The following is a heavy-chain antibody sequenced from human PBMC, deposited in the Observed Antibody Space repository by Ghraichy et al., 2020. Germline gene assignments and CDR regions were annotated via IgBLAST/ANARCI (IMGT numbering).Heavy chain of an antibody. V-gene: IGHV1-2*02. CDR2: INPNSGGT. CDR1: GYTFTGYY. Sequence: ASVKVSCKASGYTFTGYYMHWVRQAPGQGLEWMGWINPNSGGTNYAQKFQGRVTMTRDTSISTAYMELSRLRSDDTAVYYCARDKETYYYGSGIYGMDVWGQGTTVTVSS. CDR3: ARDKETYYYGSGIYGMDV. D-gene: IGHD3-10*01. J-gene: IGHJ6*02.